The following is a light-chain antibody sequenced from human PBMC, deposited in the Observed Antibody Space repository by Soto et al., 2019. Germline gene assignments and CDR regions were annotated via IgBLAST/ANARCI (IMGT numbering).Light chain of an antibody. CDR1: SSDVGTYNH. J-gene: IGLJ1*01. CDR3: SSYTTSTTYV. CDR2: DVS. V-gene: IGLV2-14*01. Sequence: QSALTQPASVSGSPGQSITVSCTGTSSDVGTYNHVSWYQQHPGKAPELMIYDVSNRPSGVSNRFSGSKSVNTASLTISGLQAEDEADYYCSSYTTSTTYVFGTGTKLTVL.